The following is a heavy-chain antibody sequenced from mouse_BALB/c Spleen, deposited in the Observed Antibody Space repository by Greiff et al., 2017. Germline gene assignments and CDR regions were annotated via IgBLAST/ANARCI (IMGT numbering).Heavy chain of an antibody. CDR3: ASGPLLFLYFDY. D-gene: IGHD1-1*01. J-gene: IGHJ2*01. CDR1: GYSITSDYA. V-gene: IGHV3-2*02. Sequence: VQLKESGPGLVKPSQSLSLTCTVTGYSITSDYAWNWIRQFPGNKLEWMGYISYSGSTSYNPSLKSRISITRDTSKNQFFLQLNSVTTEDTATYDCASGPLLFLYFDYWGQGTTLTVSS. CDR2: ISYSGST.